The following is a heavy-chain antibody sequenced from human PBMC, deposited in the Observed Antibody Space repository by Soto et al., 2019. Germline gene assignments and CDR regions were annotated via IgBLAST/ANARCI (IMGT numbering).Heavy chain of an antibody. CDR1: GYTFTSYG. V-gene: IGHV1-18*01. D-gene: IGHD5-18*01. CDR3: ARDLEANSYGEDYDDDSGMDY. J-gene: IGHJ6*02. CDR2: ISAYNGNT. Sequence: ASVKVSCKASGYTFTSYGISWVRQAPGQGLEWMGWISAYNGNTNYAQKLQGRVTMTTDTSTSTAYMELGSLRSYDPAVYYWARDLEANSYGEDYDDDSGMDYWGQGTPVTVSS.